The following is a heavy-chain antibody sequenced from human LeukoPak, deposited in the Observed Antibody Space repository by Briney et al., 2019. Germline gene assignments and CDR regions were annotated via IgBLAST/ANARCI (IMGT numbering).Heavy chain of an antibody. V-gene: IGHV3-21*01. CDR1: GFTFISYS. D-gene: IGHD6-19*01. CDR3: ARGGVYSSGLYVDY. Sequence: GGSLRLSCAASGFTFISYSMNWVRQAPGKGLEWVSSISSSSSYIYYADSVKGRFTISRDNAKNSLYLQMNSLRAEDTAVYYCARGGVYSSGLYVDYWGQGTLVTVSS. CDR2: ISSSSSYI. J-gene: IGHJ4*02.